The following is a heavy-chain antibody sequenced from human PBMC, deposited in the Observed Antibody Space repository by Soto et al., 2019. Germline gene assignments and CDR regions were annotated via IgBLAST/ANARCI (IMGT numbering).Heavy chain of an antibody. CDR2: ISSSGDGT. V-gene: IGHV3-23*01. CDR1: GFTFSTYA. D-gene: IGHD3-3*01. J-gene: IGHJ6*02. Sequence: GGSLRLSCAASGFTFSTYAMTWVRQAPGKGLEWVSMISSSGDGTYYEDSVKGRFTISRDNSRNTLNLQMNSLRAEDTAVYYCAKNGDFWSWGMDVWGQGATVTVSS. CDR3: AKNGDFWSWGMDV.